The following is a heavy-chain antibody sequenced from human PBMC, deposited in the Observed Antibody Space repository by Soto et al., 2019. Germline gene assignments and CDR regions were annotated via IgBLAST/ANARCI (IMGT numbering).Heavy chain of an antibody. CDR1: GYSFTSYW. J-gene: IGHJ4*02. Sequence: VQLVQSGAEVKKPGESLRISCKGSGYSFTSYWISWVRQMPGKGLEWMGRIDPSDSYTNYRPSFQGHVTISADKSISTAYLQWSSLKASDTAMYSCARLQAAAGDNDLTFDYWGQGTLVTVSS. D-gene: IGHD6-13*01. V-gene: IGHV5-10-1*01. CDR3: ARLQAAAGDNDLTFDY. CDR2: IDPSDSYT.